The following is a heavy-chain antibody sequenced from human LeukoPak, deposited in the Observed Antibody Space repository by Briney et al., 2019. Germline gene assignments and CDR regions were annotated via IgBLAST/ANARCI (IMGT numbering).Heavy chain of an antibody. CDR1: GFTFSSYS. J-gene: IGHJ4*02. V-gene: IGHV4-39*07. CDR3: ARDRGGYTYSHDY. D-gene: IGHD5-18*01. CDR2: IYYSGST. Sequence: GSLRLSCAASGFTFSSYSMNWVRQAPGKGLEWIGSIYYSGSTYYNPSLKSRVTTSMDTSKNQLSLKLNFVTAADTAVYYCARDRGGYTYSHDYWGQGTLVTVSS.